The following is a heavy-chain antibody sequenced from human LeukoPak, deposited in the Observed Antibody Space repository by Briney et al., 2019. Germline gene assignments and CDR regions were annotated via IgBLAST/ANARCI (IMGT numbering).Heavy chain of an antibody. D-gene: IGHD3-3*01. V-gene: IGHV4-59*12. CDR3: ARELRFLEWLLYPHFDL. Sequence: PSETLSLTCTVSGGSISSYYWSWVRQPPGKGLEWIGYIYYSGSTNYNPSLKSRVTISVDTSKNQFSLKLSSVTAADTAVYYCARELRFLEWLLYPHFDLWGRGTLVTVSS. J-gene: IGHJ2*01. CDR1: GGSISSYY. CDR2: IYYSGST.